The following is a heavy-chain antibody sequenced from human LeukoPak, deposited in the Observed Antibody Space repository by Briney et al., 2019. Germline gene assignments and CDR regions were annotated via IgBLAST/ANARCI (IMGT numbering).Heavy chain of an antibody. Sequence: GRSLRLSCAASGLIFSNYGMHWVRQAPGKGLEWVAVIFYDGSKQYNADSVKGRFTISRDNSKNTLSLQMNSLRAEDTAVYYCARDIRSWYFDYWGQGTLVTVAS. CDR3: ARDIRSWYFDY. J-gene: IGHJ4*02. CDR1: GLIFSNYG. CDR2: IFYDGSKQ. D-gene: IGHD6-13*01. V-gene: IGHV3-33*01.